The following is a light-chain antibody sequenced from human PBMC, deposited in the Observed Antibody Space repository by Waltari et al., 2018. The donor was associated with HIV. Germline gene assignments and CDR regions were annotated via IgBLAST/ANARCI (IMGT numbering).Light chain of an antibody. V-gene: IGLV2-8*01. CDR3: VSYAGSNTVI. Sequence: QSALTQPPSASGSPGQSVTISCTGTSSDIGGYNYVSWYHQHPGKAPKLIIYEVTKRPSGLPKRFSGSKSGNTASLTVSGLQAEDEADYYCVSYAGSNTVIFGGGTKLTVL. CDR1: SSDIGGYNY. CDR2: EVT. J-gene: IGLJ2*01.